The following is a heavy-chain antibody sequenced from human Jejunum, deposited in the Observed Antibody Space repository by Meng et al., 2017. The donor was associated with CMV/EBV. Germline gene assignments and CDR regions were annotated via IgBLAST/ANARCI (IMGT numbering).Heavy chain of an antibody. CDR1: GFIFSNYG. J-gene: IGHJ4*02. CDR3: AKRDCIGSGCGFYYFDS. Sequence: QAEAVGFGGGVVQPGGVLRLSCAGAGFIFSNYGMHWVRQAPGKGLEWVAFIQYDGSDKYYADSVRGRFTISRDNSKNMLYLQMNNVRAEDTAVYHCAKRDCIGSGCGFYYFDSWGQGTLVTVSS. V-gene: IGHV3-30*02. D-gene: IGHD6-19*01. CDR2: IQYDGSDK.